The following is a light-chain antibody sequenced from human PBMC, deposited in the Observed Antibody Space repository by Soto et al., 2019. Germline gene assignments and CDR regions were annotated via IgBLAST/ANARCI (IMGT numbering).Light chain of an antibody. CDR2: EGS. CDR3: CSYAGSRTFGV. V-gene: IGLV2-23*03. J-gene: IGLJ3*02. CDR1: NSDVGDYNL. Sequence: QSALTQPASVSGSPGQSTTISCTGSNSDVGDYNLVSWYQQHPGKAPKLMIYEGSKRPSGVSDRFSASKSGNTASLTISGLQADDEGDYHCCSYAGSRTFGVFGGGTKVTVL.